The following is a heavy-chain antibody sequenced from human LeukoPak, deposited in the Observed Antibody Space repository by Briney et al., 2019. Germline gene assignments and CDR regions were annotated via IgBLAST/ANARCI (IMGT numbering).Heavy chain of an antibody. D-gene: IGHD2-2*01. CDR2: IIPILGIA. CDR3: ASRVATYCSSTSCYDV. CDR1: GGTFSSYA. Sequence: SVKVSCKASGGTFSSYAISWVRQAPGQGLEWMGRIIPILGIANYAQKFQGRVTITADKSTSTAYMELSSLRSEDTAVYYCASRVATYCSSTSCYDVWGQGTTVTVSS. V-gene: IGHV1-69*04. J-gene: IGHJ6*02.